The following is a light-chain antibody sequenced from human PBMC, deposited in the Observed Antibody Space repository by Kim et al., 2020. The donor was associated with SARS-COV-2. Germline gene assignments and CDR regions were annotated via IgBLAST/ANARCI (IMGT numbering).Light chain of an antibody. Sequence: QSALTQPASVSGSPGQSITISCTGTSSDVGSYNFVSWYQQHPGKGPKLMIYEVSKRPSGVSDRFSGSKSGNTASLTISGLQAEDEADYYCCAYAGNSACPYVFGTGTKVTVL. CDR2: EVS. CDR1: SSDVGSYNF. CDR3: CAYAGNSACPYV. J-gene: IGLJ1*01. V-gene: IGLV2-23*02.